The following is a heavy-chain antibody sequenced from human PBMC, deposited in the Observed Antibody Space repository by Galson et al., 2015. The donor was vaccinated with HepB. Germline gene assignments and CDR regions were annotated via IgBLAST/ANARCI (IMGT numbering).Heavy chain of an antibody. CDR3: ATIPADRSGWYHHDS. CDR1: GLIFSDYY. CDR2: ITSSGSAI. D-gene: IGHD6-19*01. J-gene: IGHJ5*01. Sequence: SLRLSCAASGLIFSDYYMSWVRQAPGKGLEWVSYITSSGSAIYADSVKGRFTVPRDNDKNSLFLQMNSLRGEDTAVYYCATIPADRSGWYHHDSWGQGTLVTVSS. V-gene: IGHV3-11*01.